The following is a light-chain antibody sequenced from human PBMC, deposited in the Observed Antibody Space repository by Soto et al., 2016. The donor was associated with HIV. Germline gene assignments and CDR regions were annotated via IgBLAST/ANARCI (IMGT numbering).Light chain of an antibody. V-gene: IGKV1-27*01. J-gene: IGKJ3*01. CDR2: AAS. CDR3: QKYNSAPRVN. Sequence: DIQLTQSPSFLSASVGDRVTITCRASQGISSYLAWYQQKPGKVPKLLIYAASTLQSGVPSRFSGSGSGTDFTLTISSLQPEDVATYYCQKYNSAPRVNFGPGTKVDIK. CDR1: QGISSY.